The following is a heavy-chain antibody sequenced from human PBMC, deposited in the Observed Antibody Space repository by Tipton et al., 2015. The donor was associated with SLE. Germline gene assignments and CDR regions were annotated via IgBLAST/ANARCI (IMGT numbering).Heavy chain of an antibody. CDR2: IRYDGNSK. CDR1: GFTFSNYA. Sequence: SLRLSCAAPGFTFSNYAMHWVRQAPGKGLEWVALIRYDGNSKYYADSVKGRFTISRDNSKNTLFLQMNSLRTEDTAVYYCAIGDDFYAMDVWGQGTTVTVSS. J-gene: IGHJ6*02. D-gene: IGHD3-3*01. V-gene: IGHV3-30*02. CDR3: AIGDDFYAMDV.